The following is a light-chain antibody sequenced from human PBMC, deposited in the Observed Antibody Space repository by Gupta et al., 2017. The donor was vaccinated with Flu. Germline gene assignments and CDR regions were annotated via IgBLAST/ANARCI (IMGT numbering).Light chain of an antibody. V-gene: IGLV2-14*01. J-gene: IGLJ2*01. CDR3: SSYTSSIVV. Sequence: QSALTHPASVSGSPGQSITISCTGTSSDVGGYNYVSWYQQYPGKAPKLMIYEVTNRPSGVSNRFSGSKSGNTASLTISGLQAEDEADYYCSSYTSSIVVFGGGTKLTVL. CDR1: SSDVGGYNY. CDR2: EVT.